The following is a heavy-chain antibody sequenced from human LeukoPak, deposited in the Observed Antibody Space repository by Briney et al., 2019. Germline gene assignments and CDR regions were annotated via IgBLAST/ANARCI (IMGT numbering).Heavy chain of an antibody. CDR2: INFSGTA. Sequence: SETLSLTCTVSGDAITAGNYWGWIRQPPGKGLEWIGTINFSGTAYYNPSLKSRVTMSVDTSTNQFYLRVTSVSAADTAVYYCARAPSLFTDYGDPLNVYYGLDVWGQGSTVTVSS. CDR3: ARAPSLFTDYGDPLNVYYGLDV. V-gene: IGHV4-38-2*02. D-gene: IGHD4/OR15-4a*01. CDR1: GDAITAGNY. J-gene: IGHJ6*02.